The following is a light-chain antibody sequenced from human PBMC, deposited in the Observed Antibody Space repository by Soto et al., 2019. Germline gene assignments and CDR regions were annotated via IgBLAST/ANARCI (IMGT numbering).Light chain of an antibody. CDR3: QQFGGSYT. CDR1: QSVSST. Sequence: EIVLTQSPGTLSLSPGERATLSCRASQSVSSTLAWYQHKPGQSPRLLIYGASIRATGIPDRFSGSGSGTEFTLTIRRLEFEDFALYYCQQFGGSYTFGQGTKLEMK. CDR2: GAS. V-gene: IGKV3-20*01. J-gene: IGKJ2*01.